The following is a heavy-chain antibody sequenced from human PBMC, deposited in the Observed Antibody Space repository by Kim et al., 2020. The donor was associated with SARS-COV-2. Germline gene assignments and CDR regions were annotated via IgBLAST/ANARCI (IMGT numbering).Heavy chain of an antibody. CDR2: IYYSGST. J-gene: IGHJ3*02. CDR1: GGSISNYY. CDR3: ARPVGGAFVLEYFDI. Sequence: SETLSLTCTVSGGSISNYYWSWIRQPPGKELEWIGYIYYSGSTVYNPSLKSRVSISLDTSRNQFSLKLSSVTAADTAVYYCARPVGGAFVLEYFDIWGQGAMVTVSS. D-gene: IGHD2-21*01. V-gene: IGHV4-59*08.